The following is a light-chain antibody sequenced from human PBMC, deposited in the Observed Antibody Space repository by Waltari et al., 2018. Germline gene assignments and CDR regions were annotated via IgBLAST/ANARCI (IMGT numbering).Light chain of an antibody. V-gene: IGLV2-14*03. CDR1: SSDSGAYEY. CDR3: SSFTSSTTGI. Sequence: SALTQPDSVSGSPGQSITISCSGISSDSGAYEYVSWYQQHPGKAPKVIIYDVINRPSGVSDRFSGSKSGSSASLTISGPQAEDEADYYCSSFTSSTTGIFGGGTKLTVL. J-gene: IGLJ2*01. CDR2: DVI.